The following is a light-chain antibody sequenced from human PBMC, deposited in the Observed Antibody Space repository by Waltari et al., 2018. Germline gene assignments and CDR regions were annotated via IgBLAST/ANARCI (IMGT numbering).Light chain of an antibody. CDR2: VTSVGSH. CDR1: TAHSSPV. Sequence: LMLTHSPSASASLAASFTSTSTLTTAHSSPVIAWLPVQPCQCLRYLMKVTSVGSHSKGDEIPDRFSVSSSGAERYLTISSLQSEEEADYYGQSGGHGTWVFGGGTKLTVL. V-gene: IGLV4-69*01. CDR3: QSGGHGTWV. J-gene: IGLJ3*02.